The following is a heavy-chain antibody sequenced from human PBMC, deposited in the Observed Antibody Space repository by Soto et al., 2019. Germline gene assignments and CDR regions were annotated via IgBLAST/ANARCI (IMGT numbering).Heavy chain of an antibody. Sequence: GGSLRLSCAASGFIFSNHGMHWVRQAPGKGLEWVAVIWSDGNNRYYADSVKGRFTISRDNSKNTLYLQMNSLRAEDTAVYYCVRRDNWKDEASDYWGQGTLVTVSS. CDR3: VRRDNWKDEASDY. CDR2: IWSDGNNR. D-gene: IGHD1-1*01. J-gene: IGHJ4*02. V-gene: IGHV3-33*01. CDR1: GFIFSNHG.